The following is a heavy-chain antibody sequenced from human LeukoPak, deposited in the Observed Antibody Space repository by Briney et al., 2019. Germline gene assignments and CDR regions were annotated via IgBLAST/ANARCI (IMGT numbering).Heavy chain of an antibody. J-gene: IGHJ5*02. D-gene: IGHD3-3*01. CDR2: TYYRSKWYN. CDR3: ARDRGTADFWSGYPRHNWFDP. V-gene: IGHV6-1*01. Sequence: SQTLSLTCAISGDSVSSNSAAWNWIRQSPSRGLEWLGRTYYRSKWYNDYAVSVKSRITINPDTSKNRFSLQLNSVTPEDTAVYYCARDRGTADFWSGYPRHNWFDPWGQGTLVTVSS. CDR1: GDSVSSNSAA.